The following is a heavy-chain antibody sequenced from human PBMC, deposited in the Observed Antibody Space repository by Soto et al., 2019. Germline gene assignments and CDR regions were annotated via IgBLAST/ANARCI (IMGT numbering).Heavy chain of an antibody. J-gene: IGHJ4*02. Sequence: EVQLVESGGGLTQPGGSLRLSCVVSGFIVSRSHMMWVRQAPGKGLEGVSVIYNHGQINYVDLVKGRFTIARDNSKNTIYLQMNSLKVEDTAVYYCVRVTGAERHWGQGALVTVSS. D-gene: IGHD7-27*01. CDR3: VRVTGAERH. CDR1: GFIVSRSH. V-gene: IGHV3-53*01. CDR2: IYNHGQI.